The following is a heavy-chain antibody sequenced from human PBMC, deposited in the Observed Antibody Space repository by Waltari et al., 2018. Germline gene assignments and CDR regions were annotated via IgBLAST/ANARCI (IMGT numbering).Heavy chain of an antibody. V-gene: IGHV3-21*01. Sequence: EVQLVESGGGLVKPGGSLRLSCAASGFTFSSYSMNWVRQAPGKGLEWVSSISSSSSYIDYADSVKGRFTISRDNAKNSLYLQMNSLRAEDTAVYYCARDQYYYGSGSSFDYWGQGTLVTVSS. D-gene: IGHD3-10*01. CDR3: ARDQYYYGSGSSFDY. CDR1: GFTFSSYS. J-gene: IGHJ4*02. CDR2: ISSSSSYI.